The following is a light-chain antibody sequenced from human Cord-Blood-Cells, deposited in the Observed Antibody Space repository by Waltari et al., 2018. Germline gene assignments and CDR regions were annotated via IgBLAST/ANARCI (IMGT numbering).Light chain of an antibody. CDR3: QVWDSSSDHVV. J-gene: IGLJ2*01. Sequence: SYVLTQPPSVSVAPGKTARITCGGNNIGSKSVHWYQQKPGQAPVLVIYYDSHRPSGIPERFSGSNSGNTATLTSSRVEAGDEADYYCQVWDSSSDHVVFGGGTKLTVL. CDR1: NIGSKS. V-gene: IGLV3-21*04. CDR2: YDS.